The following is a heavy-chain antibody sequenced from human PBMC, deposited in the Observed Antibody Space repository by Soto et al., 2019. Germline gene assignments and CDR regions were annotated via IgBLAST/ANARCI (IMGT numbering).Heavy chain of an antibody. CDR3: ARAAGYCSSTSCHYYYYYYGMDV. D-gene: IGHD2-2*01. J-gene: IGHJ6*02. CDR2: IIPILGIA. V-gene: IGHV1-69*02. CDR1: GGTFSSYT. Sequence: QVQLVQSGAEVKKPGSSVKVSCKASGGTFSSYTISWVRQAPGQGLEWMGRIIPILGIANYAQKFQGRVTITADKSTSSAYMELCSLRSEDTAVYYCARAAGYCSSTSCHYYYYYYGMDVWGQGTTVTVSS.